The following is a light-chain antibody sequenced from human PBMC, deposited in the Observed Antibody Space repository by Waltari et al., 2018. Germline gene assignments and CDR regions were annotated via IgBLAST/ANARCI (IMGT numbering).Light chain of an antibody. V-gene: IGLV2-23*01. Sequence: QSALTQPASVSGSPGQSVTISCTGSSSDVGSYNLVSWYQQYPGKAPKLILYEGRKRPSGVSSRVSGSRSGNTASLTISGLQTEDEADYHCCSYAGRNIYVFGTGTKVTVL. J-gene: IGLJ1*01. CDR1: SSDVGSYNL. CDR3: CSYAGRNIYV. CDR2: EGR.